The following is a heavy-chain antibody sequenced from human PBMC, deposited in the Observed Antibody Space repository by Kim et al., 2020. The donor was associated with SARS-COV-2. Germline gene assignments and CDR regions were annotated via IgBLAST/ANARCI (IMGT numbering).Heavy chain of an antibody. V-gene: IGHV6-1*01. Sequence: WYNDYAVAVKSRITINPDTSKKQFSLQLNSVTPEDTAVYYCARDLDAFDIWGQETMVTVSS. CDR3: ARDLDAFDI. J-gene: IGHJ3*02. CDR2: WYN.